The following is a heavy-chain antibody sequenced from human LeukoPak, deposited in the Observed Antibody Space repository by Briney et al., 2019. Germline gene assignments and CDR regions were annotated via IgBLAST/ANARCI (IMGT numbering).Heavy chain of an antibody. D-gene: IGHD3-22*01. CDR1: GFTFSSYE. V-gene: IGHV3-48*03. J-gene: IGHJ3*02. CDR2: ISSSGSTI. Sequence: GGSLRLSCAASGFTFSSYEMNWVRQAPGKGLEWVSYISSSGSTIYYADSVKGRFTISRDNAKNSLYLQMNSLRAEDTAVYYCTRRYNYDSSGYYYVRDAFDIWGQGTMVTVSS. CDR3: TRRYNYDSSGYYYVRDAFDI.